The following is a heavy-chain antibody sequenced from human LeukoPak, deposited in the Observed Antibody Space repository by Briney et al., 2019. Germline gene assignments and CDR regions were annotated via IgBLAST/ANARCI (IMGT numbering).Heavy chain of an antibody. CDR1: GFTFSSYW. CDR3: ARDHPEGYFDY. V-gene: IGHV3-7*01. Sequence: GGSLRLSCAASGFTFSSYWMSWVRQAPGKGLEWVANIKQDGSEKYYVDAVKGRFTISRDNAKNSLYLQMNSLRAEDTAVYYCARDHPEGYFDYWGQGTLVTVSS. CDR2: IKQDGSEK. J-gene: IGHJ4*02.